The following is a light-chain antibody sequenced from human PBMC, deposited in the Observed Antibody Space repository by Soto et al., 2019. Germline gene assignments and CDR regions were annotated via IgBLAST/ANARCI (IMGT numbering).Light chain of an antibody. V-gene: IGLV4-69*01. CDR3: QTWDTGIRVV. Sequence: QPLLTQSPSASASLGASVKLTCTLNSGHSSYAIAWHQQQPEKGPRYLMKLNSDGSHSKGDGIPDRFSGSSSGAERYLTISSLQSEDEADYYCQTWDTGIRVVFGGGTKLTVL. CDR1: SGHSSYA. CDR2: LNSDGSH. J-gene: IGLJ2*01.